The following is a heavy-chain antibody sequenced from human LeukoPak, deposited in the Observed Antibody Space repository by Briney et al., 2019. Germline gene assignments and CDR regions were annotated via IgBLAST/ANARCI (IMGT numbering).Heavy chain of an antibody. Sequence: SETLRLSCTVSGGSISSYYWSWIRQPAGKGLEWIGRIYTSGSTNYNPSLKSRVTISVDKSKNQFSLKLSSVTAADTAVYYCARGGAVAAGIDYWGQGTLGSLSS. CDR3: ARGGAVAAGIDY. V-gene: IGHV4-4*07. D-gene: IGHD6-19*01. CDR2: IYTSGST. J-gene: IGHJ4*02. CDR1: GGSISSYY.